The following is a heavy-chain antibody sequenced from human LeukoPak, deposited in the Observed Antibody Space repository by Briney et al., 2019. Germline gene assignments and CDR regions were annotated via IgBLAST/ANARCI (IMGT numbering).Heavy chain of an antibody. V-gene: IGHV4-59*12. D-gene: IGHD6-13*01. CDR1: GGSISSYY. J-gene: IGHJ4*02. CDR3: ARAPRFGIAAAGFDY. Sequence: SETLSLTCTVSGGSISSYYWSWIRQPPGKGLEWIGSIYYSGSTYYNPSLKSRVTISVDTSKNQFSLKLSSVTAADTAVYYCARAPRFGIAAAGFDYWGQGTLVTVSS. CDR2: IYYSGST.